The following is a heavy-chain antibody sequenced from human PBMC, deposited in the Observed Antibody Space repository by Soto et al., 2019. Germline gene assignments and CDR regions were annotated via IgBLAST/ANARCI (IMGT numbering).Heavy chain of an antibody. CDR3: ARDVVPLGYCSGGSCYPGWYYFDY. CDR2: INPNSGGT. V-gene: IGHV1-2*04. Sequence: ASVNVSCKASGYTFTGYYMHWVRQASGQGLEWMGWINPNSGGTNYAQKFQGWVTMTRDTSISTAYMELSRLRSDDTAVYYCARDVVPLGYCSGGSCYPGWYYFDYWGQ. J-gene: IGHJ4*01. CDR1: GYTFTGYY. D-gene: IGHD2-15*01.